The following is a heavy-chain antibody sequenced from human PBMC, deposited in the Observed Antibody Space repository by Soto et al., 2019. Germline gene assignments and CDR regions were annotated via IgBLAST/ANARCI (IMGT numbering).Heavy chain of an antibody. D-gene: IGHD3-10*01. V-gene: IGHV1-3*01. CDR3: ARDAGSYGN. CDR1: GYTFSNFA. CDR2: INAGNWNT. J-gene: IGHJ4*02. Sequence: QVQLVQSGAEVKKPGASVKASCKASGYTFSNFAMHWVRQAPGQWLEWMGWINAGNWNTHYSQKFQGRVTITRDTSASTAYMELSSLRSEDTAVYYCARDAGSYGNWGRGTLVPFAS.